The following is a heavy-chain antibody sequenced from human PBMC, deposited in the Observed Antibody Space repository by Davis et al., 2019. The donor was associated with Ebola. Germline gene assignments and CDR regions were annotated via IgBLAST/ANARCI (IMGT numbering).Heavy chain of an antibody. CDR1: GFTFSNYA. CDR3: AKGALPVAFGFYNYLDP. J-gene: IGHJ5*02. V-gene: IGHV3-23*01. CDR2: NSGIGAST. D-gene: IGHD2-2*01. Sequence: GESLKISCAASGFTFSNYAMSWVRQAPGKGLQWVPGNSGIGASTYYADSVKGRFTISTDNSKNKLYLQMNSLRAGDTAGYYCAKGALPVAFGFYNYLDPWGQGTLVTVSS.